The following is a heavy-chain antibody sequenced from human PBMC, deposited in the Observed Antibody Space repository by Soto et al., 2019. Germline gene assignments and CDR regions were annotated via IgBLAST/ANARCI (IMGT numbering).Heavy chain of an antibody. Sequence: GGSLRLSCAASGFTFSSYAMSWVRQAPGKGLEWVSAISGSGGSTYYADSVKGRFTISRDNSKNTLYLQMNSLRAEDTAVYYCAKVFRESTEGVGFYLGELSYMDVWGKGTTVTVSS. V-gene: IGHV3-23*01. CDR2: ISGSGGST. CDR3: AKVFRESTEGVGFYLGELSYMDV. J-gene: IGHJ6*03. D-gene: IGHD3-16*01. CDR1: GFTFSSYA.